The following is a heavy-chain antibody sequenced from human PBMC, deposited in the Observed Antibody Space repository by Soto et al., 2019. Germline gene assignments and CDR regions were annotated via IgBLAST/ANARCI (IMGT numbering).Heavy chain of an antibody. J-gene: IGHJ6*02. V-gene: IGHV4-61*01. CDR1: GGSVSSGSYY. CDR2: IYYSGST. Sequence: PSETLCLTCTVSGGSVSSGSYYWSWIRQPPGKGLEWIGYIYYSGSTNYNPSLKSRVTISVDTSKNQFSLKLSSVTAADTAVYYCARDAYYYGMDVWGQGTTVTVSS. CDR3: ARDAYYYGMDV.